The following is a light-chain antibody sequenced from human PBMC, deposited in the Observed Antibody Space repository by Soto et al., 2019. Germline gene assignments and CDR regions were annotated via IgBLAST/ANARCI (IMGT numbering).Light chain of an antibody. CDR1: QSLLHRNGDNY. V-gene: IGKV2-28*01. CDR3: MQALPTPST. CDR2: WGS. J-gene: IGKJ3*01. Sequence: DIVMTQSPLSLPVTPGEPASIACRSNQSLLHRNGDNYLEWYLQKPGQSPQLLIYWGSNRASGVADRFSGSGSGTDFTLKISIVEAEDVGTYYCMQALPTPSTFGPGTKVDIK.